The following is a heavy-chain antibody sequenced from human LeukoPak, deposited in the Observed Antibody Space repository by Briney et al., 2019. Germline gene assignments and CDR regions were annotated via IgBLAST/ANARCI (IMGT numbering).Heavy chain of an antibody. Sequence: GGSLRLSCAASGFPFSSSAMSWVRQAPGKGLEWVSGLPRSGGDTYYADSVKGRFTISRDNSKNTLHLQMNSLRADDTAMYYCVRGGYGPDYWGQGTLVTVSS. V-gene: IGHV3-23*01. J-gene: IGHJ4*02. D-gene: IGHD5-12*01. CDR2: LPRSGGDT. CDR1: GFPFSSSA. CDR3: VRGGYGPDY.